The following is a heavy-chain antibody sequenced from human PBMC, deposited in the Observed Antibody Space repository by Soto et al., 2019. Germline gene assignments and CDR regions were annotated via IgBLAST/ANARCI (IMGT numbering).Heavy chain of an antibody. CDR3: TTRYDYVWGSYRYTLPFDY. J-gene: IGHJ4*02. Sequence: EVPLVESGGGLVKPGGSLRLSCAASGFTFSNAWMNWVRQAPGKGLEWVGRIKSKTDGGTTDYAAPVKGRFTISRDDSKNTLYLQMNSLKTEDTAVYYCTTRYDYVWGSYRYTLPFDYWGQGTLVTVSS. D-gene: IGHD3-16*02. CDR1: GFTFSNAW. CDR2: IKSKTDGGTT. V-gene: IGHV3-15*07.